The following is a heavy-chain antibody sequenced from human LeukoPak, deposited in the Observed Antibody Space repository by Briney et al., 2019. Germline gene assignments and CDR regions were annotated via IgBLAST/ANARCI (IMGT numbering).Heavy chain of an antibody. V-gene: IGHV5-51*01. J-gene: IGHJ4*02. Sequence: GESLKISCKGSGYSFTTYWIGWMRQMPGKGLEWMGIIYPGDSDTRYSPSFQGQVTISADKSISTAYLQWSSLKASDTAIYYCARRGYYGSGSYPIHLDYWGQGTLVTVSS. CDR1: GYSFTTYW. D-gene: IGHD3-10*01. CDR3: ARRGYYGSGSYPIHLDY. CDR2: IYPGDSDT.